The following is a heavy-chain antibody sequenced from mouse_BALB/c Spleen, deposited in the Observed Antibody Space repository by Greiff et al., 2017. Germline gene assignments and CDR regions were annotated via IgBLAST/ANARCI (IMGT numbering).Heavy chain of an antibody. J-gene: IGHJ4*01. D-gene: IGHD2-1*01. V-gene: IGHV1-7*01. Sequence: QVQLKESGAELAKPGASVKMSCKASGYTFTSYWMHWVKQRPGQGLEWIGYINPSTGYTEYNQKFKDKATLTADKSSSTAYMQLSSLTSEDSAVYYCASHYGNYGGYYAMDYWGQGTSVTVSS. CDR3: ASHYGNYGGYYAMDY. CDR1: GYTFTSYW. CDR2: INPSTGYT.